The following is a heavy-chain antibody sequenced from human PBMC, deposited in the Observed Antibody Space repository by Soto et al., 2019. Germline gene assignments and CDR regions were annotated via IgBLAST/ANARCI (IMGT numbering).Heavy chain of an antibody. CDR1: GFTFSSYW. V-gene: IGHV3-74*01. CDR3: VRGDGDYYDGNGYLGRH. J-gene: IGHJ4*02. D-gene: IGHD3-22*01. Sequence: EVQLVESGGGLVQPGGPLRLSCAASGFTFSSYWMHWVRQAPGKGLVWVSRLKSDGSGTTYADSVKGRLTISRDNAKKTLYLQMNSLRAEDTAVYYCVRGDGDYYDGNGYLGRHWGQGTLVTVSS. CDR2: LKSDGSGT.